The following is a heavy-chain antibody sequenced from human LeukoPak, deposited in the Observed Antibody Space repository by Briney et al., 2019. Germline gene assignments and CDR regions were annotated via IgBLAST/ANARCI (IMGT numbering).Heavy chain of an antibody. J-gene: IGHJ4*02. CDR1: GFTFTSYS. D-gene: IGHD6-19*01. Sequence: GGSLRLSCAASGFTFTSYSMHWVRQAPGKGLEWVSSISSSSSYIYYSDSVKGRFTISRDNAKNSLYLQMNSLKADDTAVYYCTRGAGTGWRFDSWGQGTLVTVSS. V-gene: IGHV3-21*01. CDR3: TRGAGTGWRFDS. CDR2: ISSSSSYI.